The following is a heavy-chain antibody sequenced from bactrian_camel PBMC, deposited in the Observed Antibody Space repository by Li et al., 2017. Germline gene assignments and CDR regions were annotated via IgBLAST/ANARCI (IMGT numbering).Heavy chain of an antibody. J-gene: IGHJ4*01. Sequence: QLVESGGGSVQAGGSLTLSCDYSRLVDSIRCMTWFRRRSERVAVIYDDRSLTYYSESVKGRFAISQEKSNNTVFLTMNSAKPEDTAMYYCAAVTFCRGSYCCRLDDLNKFNYWARGTQVTVS. V-gene: IGHV3-2*01. CDR2: IYDDRSLT. D-gene: IGHD2*01. CDR3: AAVTFCRGSYCCRLDDLNKFNY. CDR1: RLVDSIRC.